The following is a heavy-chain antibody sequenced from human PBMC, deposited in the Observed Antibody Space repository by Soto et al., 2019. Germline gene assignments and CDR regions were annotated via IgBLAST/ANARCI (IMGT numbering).Heavy chain of an antibody. D-gene: IGHD5-18*01. CDR3: ARVFSLGHSYGYGAVYYYYGMDV. J-gene: IGHJ6*02. V-gene: IGHV7-4-1*01. Sequence: ASVKVSCKASGYTFTSYAMNWVRQAPGQGLEWMGWINTNTGNPTYAQGFTGRFVFSLDTSVSTAFLQICSLKAEDIAVYYCARVFSLGHSYGYGAVYYYYGMDVWGQGTTVTVSS. CDR1: GYTFTSYA. CDR2: INTNTGNP.